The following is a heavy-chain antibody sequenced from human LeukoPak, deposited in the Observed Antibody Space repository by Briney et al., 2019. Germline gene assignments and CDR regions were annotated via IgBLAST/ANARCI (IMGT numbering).Heavy chain of an antibody. J-gene: IGHJ3*02. D-gene: IGHD2-15*01. V-gene: IGHV1-69*04. Sequence: VASVKVSCKASGGTFSSYAISWVRQAPGQGLEWMGRIIPILGIANYAQKFQSRVTITADKSTSTAYMELSSLRSEDTAVYYCASRKGLVVVAATGDAFDIWGQGTMVTVSS. CDR2: IIPILGIA. CDR1: GGTFSSYA. CDR3: ASRKGLVVVAATGDAFDI.